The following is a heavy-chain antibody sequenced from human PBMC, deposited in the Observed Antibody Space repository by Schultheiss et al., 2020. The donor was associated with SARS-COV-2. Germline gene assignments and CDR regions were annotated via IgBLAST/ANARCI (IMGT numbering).Heavy chain of an antibody. D-gene: IGHD6-19*01. J-gene: IGHJ4*02. V-gene: IGHV4-30-2*01. CDR3: ARGFVAGEVDY. CDR2: IYHSGST. Sequence: SETLSLTCAVSGGSISSGGYSWSWIRQPPGKGLEWIGYIYHSGSTNYNPSLKSRVTISVDTSKNQFSLKLSSVTAADTAVYYCARGFVAGEVDYWGQGTLVTVSS. CDR1: GGSISSGGYS.